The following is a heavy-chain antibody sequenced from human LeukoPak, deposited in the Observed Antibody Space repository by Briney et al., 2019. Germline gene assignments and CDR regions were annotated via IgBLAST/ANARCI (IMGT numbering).Heavy chain of an antibody. CDR1: GGAFSCYV. CDR2: IIPIFGTA. D-gene: IGHD3-22*01. J-gene: IGHJ3*02. Sequence: SVNVSSPALGGAFSCYVISWVRPATGQGLDWMGGIIPIFGTANYAQKFQGRVTITTEEYTSTAYMELSSLRSEDTAVYYCARDGAYYYDSSDHAFDIWGQGTMVTVSS. CDR3: ARDGAYYYDSSDHAFDI. V-gene: IGHV1-69*05.